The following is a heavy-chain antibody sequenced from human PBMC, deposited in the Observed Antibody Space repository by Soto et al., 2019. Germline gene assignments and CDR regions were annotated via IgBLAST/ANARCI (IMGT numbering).Heavy chain of an antibody. V-gene: IGHV5-51*01. CDR1: GYSFTSYW. Sequence: PGESLKISCKGSGYSFTSYWIGWVRQMPGKGLEWMGIIYPGDSDTRYSPSFQGQVTISADKSISTAYLQWSSLKASDTAMYYCARLVGSTSPKATDYGMDVWGQGTTVTVS. D-gene: IGHD2-2*01. CDR3: ARLVGSTSPKATDYGMDV. J-gene: IGHJ6*02. CDR2: IYPGDSDT.